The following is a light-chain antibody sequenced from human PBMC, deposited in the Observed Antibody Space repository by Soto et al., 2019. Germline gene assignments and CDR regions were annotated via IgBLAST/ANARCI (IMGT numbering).Light chain of an antibody. Sequence: EIVLTQSPDTLSLSPGERATLSCRASQSVSSSLLAWYQQRPGQAPRLLIYGASSRATGIPDRFSGSGSGTDFTLTISRVEPEDCAVYYCQQYGSSPETFGQGTKVEIK. CDR3: QQYGSSPET. J-gene: IGKJ1*01. CDR2: GAS. CDR1: QSVSSSL. V-gene: IGKV3-20*01.